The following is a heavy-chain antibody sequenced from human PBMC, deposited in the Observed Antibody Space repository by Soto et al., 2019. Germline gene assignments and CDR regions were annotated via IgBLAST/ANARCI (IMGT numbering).Heavy chain of an antibody. D-gene: IGHD3-3*01. J-gene: IGHJ3*02. CDR3: ARDVLRFLEWLYEPTPVDAFDI. Sequence: SVKVSCKASGGTFSSYAISWVRQAPGQGLEWMGGIIPIFGTANYAQKFQGRVTITADKSTSTAYMELSSLRSEDPAVYYCARDVLRFLEWLYEPTPVDAFDIWGQGTMVTVSS. CDR1: GGTFSSYA. V-gene: IGHV1-69*06. CDR2: IIPIFGTA.